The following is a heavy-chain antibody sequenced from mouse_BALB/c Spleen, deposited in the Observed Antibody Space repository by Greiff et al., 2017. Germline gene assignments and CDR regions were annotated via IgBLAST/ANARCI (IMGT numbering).Heavy chain of an antibody. D-gene: IGHD4-1*01. J-gene: IGHJ4*01. Sequence: EVQRVESGGGLVKPGGSLKLSCAASGFTFSDYYMYWVRQTPEKRLEWVATISDGGSYTYYPDSVKGRFTISRDNAKNNLYLQMSSLKSEDTAMYYCARDHGRAMDYWGQGTSVTVSS. CDR1: GFTFSDYY. CDR3: ARDHGRAMDY. V-gene: IGHV5-4*02. CDR2: ISDGGSYT.